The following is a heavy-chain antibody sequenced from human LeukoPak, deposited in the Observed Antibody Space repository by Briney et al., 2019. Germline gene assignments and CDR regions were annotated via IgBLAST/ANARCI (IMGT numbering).Heavy chain of an antibody. CDR1: GFTFSSYW. D-gene: IGHD2-8*01. CDR2: IKQDGSVK. CDR3: ARDTNGWNDY. V-gene: IGHV3-7*01. J-gene: IGHJ4*02. Sequence: GGSLRLSCAASGFTFSSYWMTWVRQAPGKGLEWVANIKQDGSVKQYVGSVKGRCSISRDNAKNSLYLQMNSLRAEDTAVYYCARDTNGWNDYWGQGTLVTVSS.